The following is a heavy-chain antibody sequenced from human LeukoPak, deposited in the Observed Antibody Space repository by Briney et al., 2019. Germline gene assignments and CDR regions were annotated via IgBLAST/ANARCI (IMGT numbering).Heavy chain of an antibody. D-gene: IGHD3-22*01. V-gene: IGHV3-30*04. CDR2: ISYDGSNK. CDR3: ARSYSSGYYYYSVHLPDY. CDR1: GFTFSSYA. Sequence: GGSLRLSCAASGFTFSSYAMHWVRQAPGKGLEWVAVISYDGSNKYYADSVKGRFTISRDNSKNTLYLQMNSLRAEDTAVYCCARSYSSGYYYYSVHLPDYWGQGTLVTVSS. J-gene: IGHJ4*02.